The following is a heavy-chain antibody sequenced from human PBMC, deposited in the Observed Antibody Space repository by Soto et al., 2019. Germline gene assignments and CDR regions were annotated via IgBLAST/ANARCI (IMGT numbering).Heavy chain of an antibody. CDR1: GFSLRNAGLG. V-gene: IGHV2-26*04. J-gene: IGHJ5*02. CDR2: IFSNDEK. Sequence: QVTVKESGPVLVKPTETLTLTCTVSGFSLRNAGLGVSWIRQPPGKALEWLAHIFSNDEKSYSTSLKSRLTISKDTSRSQVDLIMTNMDPVDTATYYCASTYSTSWYWFDHWGQGTLVTVSS. CDR3: ASTYSTSWYWFDH. D-gene: IGHD6-13*01.